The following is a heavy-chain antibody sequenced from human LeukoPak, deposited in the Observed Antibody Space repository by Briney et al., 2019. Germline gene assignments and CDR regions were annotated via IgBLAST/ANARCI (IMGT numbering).Heavy chain of an antibody. CDR1: GYTFTGYY. J-gene: IGHJ3*02. Sequence: ASVKVSCKASGYTFTGYYMHWVRQAPGQGLEWMGRINPNSGGTNYAQKFQGRVTMIRDTSISTAYMELSRLRSDDTAVYYCARGTLTAPRSAFDIWGQGTMVTVSS. CDR3: ARGTLTAPRSAFDI. CDR2: INPNSGGT. V-gene: IGHV1-2*06. D-gene: IGHD1-14*01.